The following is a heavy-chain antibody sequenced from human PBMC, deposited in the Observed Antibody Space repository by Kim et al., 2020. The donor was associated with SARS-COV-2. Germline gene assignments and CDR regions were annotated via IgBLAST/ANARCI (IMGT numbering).Heavy chain of an antibody. CDR2: INHSGST. D-gene: IGHD2-2*01. J-gene: IGHJ4*02. Sequence: SETLSLTCAVYGGSFSGYYWSWIRQPPGKGLEWIGEINHSGSTNYNPSLKSRVTISVDTSKNQFSLKLSSVTAADTAVYYCARDCSSTSCPGFDYWGQGTLVTVSS. V-gene: IGHV4-34*01. CDR1: GGSFSGYY. CDR3: ARDCSSTSCPGFDY.